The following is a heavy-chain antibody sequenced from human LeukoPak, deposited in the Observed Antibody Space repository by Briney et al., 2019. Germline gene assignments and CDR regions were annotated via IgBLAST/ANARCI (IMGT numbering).Heavy chain of an antibody. D-gene: IGHD2-15*01. CDR3: ARLPPDIVVVVAATPYGAFDI. CDR1: GGSISSSSYY. J-gene: IGHJ3*02. CDR2: IYYSGST. V-gene: IGHV4-39*01. Sequence: SETLSLTCTVSGGSISSSSYYWGWIRQPPGKGLEWIGSIYYSGSTYYNPSLKSRVTIFVDTSKNQFSLKLSSVTAADTAVYYCARLPPDIVVVVAATPYGAFDIWGQGTMVTVSS.